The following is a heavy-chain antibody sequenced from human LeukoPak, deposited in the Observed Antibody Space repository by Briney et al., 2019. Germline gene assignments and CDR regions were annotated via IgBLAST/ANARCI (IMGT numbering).Heavy chain of an antibody. CDR1: GGSISSYY. CDR3: ARNREAGDPHAFDI. CDR2: IYTSGST. J-gene: IGHJ3*02. V-gene: IGHV4-4*07. D-gene: IGHD7-27*01. Sequence: PSETLSLTCTVSGGSISSYYWSWIWQPAGKGLEWIGRIYTSGSTNYNPSLKSRVTMSVDTSKNQFSLKLSSVTAADTAVYYCARNREAGDPHAFDIWGQGTMVTVSS.